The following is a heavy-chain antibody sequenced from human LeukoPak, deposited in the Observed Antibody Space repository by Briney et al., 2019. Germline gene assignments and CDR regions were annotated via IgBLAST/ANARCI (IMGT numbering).Heavy chain of an antibody. CDR3: ARDRSWGSQCYFDY. V-gene: IGHV3-30*03. Sequence: GRSLRLSCAASGFILSSYGMHWVRQAPGKGLEWVTVISNDGSNKNYADSVKGRFTISRDNSKNTLYLQMNSLRAEDTAVYYCARDRSWGSQCYFDYWGQGTLVTVSS. CDR1: GFILSSYG. CDR2: ISNDGSNK. J-gene: IGHJ4*02. D-gene: IGHD7-27*01.